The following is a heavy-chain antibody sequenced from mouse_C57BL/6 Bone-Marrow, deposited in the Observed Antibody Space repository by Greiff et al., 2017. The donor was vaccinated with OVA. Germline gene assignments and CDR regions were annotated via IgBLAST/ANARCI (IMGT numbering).Heavy chain of an antibody. CDR3: ARGATVVATNDYAMDY. CDR2: IYPGSGNT. V-gene: IGHV1-76*01. Sequence: QVQLQQSGAELVRPGASVKLSCKASGYTFTDYYINWVKQRPGQGLEWIARIYPGSGNTYYNEKFKGKATLTAEKSSSTAYMQLSSLTSEDSAVYFCARGATVVATNDYAMDYWGQGTSVTVSS. CDR1: GYTFTDYY. J-gene: IGHJ4*01. D-gene: IGHD1-1*01.